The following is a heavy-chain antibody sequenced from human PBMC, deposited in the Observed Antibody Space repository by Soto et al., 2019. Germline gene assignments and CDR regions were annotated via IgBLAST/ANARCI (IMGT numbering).Heavy chain of an antibody. D-gene: IGHD2-2*01. V-gene: IGHV3-15*01. CDR1: GFTFRNSL. J-gene: IGHJ4*01. CDR2: IKSKTDGVTT. Sequence: PGGSLRSSFAASGFTFRNSLLRWVRQAPWKVLDLVVRIKSKTDGVTTDYAAPVKVRFTISIDDSKNTLYLQMNSLKNEDTAVYYCSTLPVARSSLLVYSAQGTLDHVSS. CDR3: STLPVARSSLLVY.